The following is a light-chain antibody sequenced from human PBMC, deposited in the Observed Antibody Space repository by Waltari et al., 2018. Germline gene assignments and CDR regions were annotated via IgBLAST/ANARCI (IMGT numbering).Light chain of an antibody. CDR1: SSNIGSNY. J-gene: IGLJ2*01. Sequence: QSVLTQPPSASGTPGQRVTISCSGSSSNIGSNYVYWYQQLPGTAPKLLIYRNKQRPSGVPYRFSGSKSCTSASLAISGLRSEDEADYYCAAWDDSLSVVVFGGGTKLTIL. V-gene: IGLV1-47*01. CDR3: AAWDDSLSVVV. CDR2: RNK.